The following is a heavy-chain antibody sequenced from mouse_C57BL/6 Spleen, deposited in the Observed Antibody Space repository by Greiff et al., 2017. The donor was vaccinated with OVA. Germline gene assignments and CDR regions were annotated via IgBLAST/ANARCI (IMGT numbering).Heavy chain of an antibody. CDR1: GYAFSSYW. CDR3: ARYYGTLYDFDG. J-gene: IGHJ2*01. CDR2: IYPGAGDT. V-gene: IGHV1-80*01. Sequence: VQLQQSGAELVKPGASVKISCKASGYAFSSYWMNWVQQRPGKGLEWIGQIYPGAGDTNYNGTFKGKATLSADKSSSTAYMQLSSLTSEDSAVYFGARYYGTLYDFDGWGKGTTLTVAS. D-gene: IGHD1-1*01.